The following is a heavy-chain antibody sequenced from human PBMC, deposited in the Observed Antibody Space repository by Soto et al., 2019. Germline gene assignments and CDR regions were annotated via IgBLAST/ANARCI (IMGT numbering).Heavy chain of an antibody. Sequence: GGSLRLSCAASGFTVSSNYMSWVRQAPGKGLEWVSVIYSDGSTYYADSVKGRFTISRDNSKNTLYLQMNSLRAEDTAVYYCARGGILTGTDAFDIWGQGTMVTVSS. CDR3: ARGGILTGTDAFDI. J-gene: IGHJ3*02. D-gene: IGHD3-9*01. V-gene: IGHV3-66*01. CDR2: IYSDGST. CDR1: GFTVSSNY.